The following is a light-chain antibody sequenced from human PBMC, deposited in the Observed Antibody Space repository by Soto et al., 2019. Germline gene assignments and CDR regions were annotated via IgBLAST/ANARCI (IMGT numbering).Light chain of an antibody. V-gene: IGKV3-11*01. CDR3: QQRSNWPPGT. CDR1: QSVSSY. Sequence: EIVLTQSPATLSLSPGERATLSCRASQSVSSYLAWYQQKPGQAPRLLIYDASNRATGIPARSSGSGSGTDFTLTISSLEPEDFAVYYCQQRSNWPPGTFGRGTKVEIK. CDR2: DAS. J-gene: IGKJ4*01.